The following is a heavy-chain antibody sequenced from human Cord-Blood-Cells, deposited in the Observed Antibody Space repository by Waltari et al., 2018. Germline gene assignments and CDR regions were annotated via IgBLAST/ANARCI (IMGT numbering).Heavy chain of an antibody. CDR1: GLTVRCDG. CDR2: IKQDGSEK. CDR3: ARSRDYYFDY. Sequence: EVQMVESGACLVHSGGFLRRCCAGSGLTVRCDGLIRVRQAPWKGLEWVANIKQDGSEKYYVDSVKGRFTISRDNAKNSLYLQMNSLRAEDTAVYYCARSRDYYFDYWGQGTLVTVSS. J-gene: IGHJ4*02. V-gene: IGHV3-7*01.